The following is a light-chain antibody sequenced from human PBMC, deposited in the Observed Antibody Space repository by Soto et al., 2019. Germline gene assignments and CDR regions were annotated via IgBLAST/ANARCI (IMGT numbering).Light chain of an antibody. V-gene: IGLV2-23*02. J-gene: IGLJ1*01. Sequence: QSALTQPRPVSGSPGQSVTISCTGTSSDVGSYNLVSWYQQHPGKAPKLMIYEVSKRPSGVSNRFSGSKSGNTASLTISGLQAEDEADYYCCSYAGSSTYVFGTGTKVTVL. CDR3: CSYAGSSTYV. CDR2: EVS. CDR1: SSDVGSYNL.